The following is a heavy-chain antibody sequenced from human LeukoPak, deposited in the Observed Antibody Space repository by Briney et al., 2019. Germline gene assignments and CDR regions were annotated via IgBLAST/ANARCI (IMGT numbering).Heavy chain of an antibody. CDR1: GGSISSGGYS. D-gene: IGHD5-18*01. J-gene: IGHJ4*02. Sequence: SETLSLTCAVSGGSISSGGYSWSWIRQPPGKGLEWIGYIYHNGNTYYSPSLKSRVTVSVDRSKNQLSLKLSSVTAADTAMYYCASGGYSYGFDYWGQGTLVTVSS. CDR3: ASGGYSYGFDY. V-gene: IGHV4-30-2*01. CDR2: IYHNGNT.